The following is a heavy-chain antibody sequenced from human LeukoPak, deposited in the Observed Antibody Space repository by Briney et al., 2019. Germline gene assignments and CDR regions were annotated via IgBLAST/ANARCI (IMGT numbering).Heavy chain of an antibody. CDR1: GFTFSNYA. D-gene: IGHD6-13*01. V-gene: IGHV3-30-3*01. J-gene: IGHJ6*02. CDR3: ARGPLAAAKSGLDV. Sequence: GGSLRLSCAGSGFTFSNYAMHWVRQAPGKGLEWVAVISYDGGNKYYADSLKGRFTISRDNSKNTLYLQMNSLRAEDTAVYYCARGPLAAAKSGLDVWGQGTTVTVSS. CDR2: ISYDGGNK.